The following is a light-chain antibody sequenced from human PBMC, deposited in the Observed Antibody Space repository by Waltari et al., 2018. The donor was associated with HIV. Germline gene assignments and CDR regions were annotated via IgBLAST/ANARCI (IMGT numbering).Light chain of an antibody. CDR3: QSYDSSLSGSV. CDR1: SSNIGERFD. CDR2: GNN. V-gene: IGLV1-40*01. Sequence: SVLTQPPSVSGAPGQRVTISCTGSSSNIGERFDVHWYQQLPGTAPKRLIYGNNNRPSGVPDRFSGSKSGTSASLAITGLQAEDEADYYCQSYDSSLSGSVFGGGTKLTVL. J-gene: IGLJ2*01.